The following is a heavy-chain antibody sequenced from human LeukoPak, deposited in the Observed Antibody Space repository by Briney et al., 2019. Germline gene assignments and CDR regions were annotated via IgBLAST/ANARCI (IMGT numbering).Heavy chain of an antibody. J-gene: IGHJ6*03. CDR3: GRTPPAATSYYYYYMDV. V-gene: IGHV1-69*13. CDR2: IIPIFGTA. D-gene: IGHD2-15*01. Sequence: SVKVSCKASGGTFSSYAISWVRQAPGQGLEWMGGIIPIFGTANYAQKFQGRVTITADESTSTAYMELSSPRSEDTAVYYCGRTPPAATSYYYYYMDVWGKGTTVTVSS. CDR1: GGTFSSYA.